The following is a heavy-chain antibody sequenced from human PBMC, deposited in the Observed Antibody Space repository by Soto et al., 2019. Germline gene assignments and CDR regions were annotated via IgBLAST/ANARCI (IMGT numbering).Heavy chain of an antibody. Sequence: SVTLSLTCTVSGGSISSSSFHWGWIRQPPGKGLEWIGSIYYSGSTHYSPSLKSRVTISVDTSKNQFSLKLSSVTAADTAVYYCARDSRVRMRGIMRGIVGMDVWGQGTAVTVSS. CDR1: GGSISSSSFH. J-gene: IGHJ6*02. D-gene: IGHD3-10*01. V-gene: IGHV4-39*02. CDR2: IYYSGST. CDR3: ARDSRVRMRGIMRGIVGMDV.